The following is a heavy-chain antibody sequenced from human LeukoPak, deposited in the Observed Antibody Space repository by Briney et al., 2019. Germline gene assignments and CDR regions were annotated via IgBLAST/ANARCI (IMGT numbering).Heavy chain of an antibody. Sequence: ASVKVSCKASGYTFTSYGISWVRQAPGQGLEWMGWISAYNGNTNYAQKLRGRVTMTTDTSTSTAYMELRSLRSDDTAVYYCARDWLGYYGSGSHYWGQGTLVTVYS. CDR2: ISAYNGNT. D-gene: IGHD3-10*01. V-gene: IGHV1-18*01. CDR1: GYTFTSYG. J-gene: IGHJ4*02. CDR3: ARDWLGYYGSGSHY.